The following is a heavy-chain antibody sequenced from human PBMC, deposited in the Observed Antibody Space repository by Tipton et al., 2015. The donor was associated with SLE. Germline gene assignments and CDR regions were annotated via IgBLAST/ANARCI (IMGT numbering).Heavy chain of an antibody. CDR2: IYYSGST. D-gene: IGHD6-19*01. V-gene: IGHV4-39*07. Sequence: TLSLTCTVSGGSISSSSYYWGWIRQPPGKGLEWIGSIYYSGSTYYNPSLKSRVTISVDTSKNQFSLKLSSVTAADTAVYYCARHRGSRIAVAATGVGAFDIWGQGTMVTVSS. CDR3: ARHRGSRIAVAATGVGAFDI. J-gene: IGHJ3*02. CDR1: GGSISSSSYY.